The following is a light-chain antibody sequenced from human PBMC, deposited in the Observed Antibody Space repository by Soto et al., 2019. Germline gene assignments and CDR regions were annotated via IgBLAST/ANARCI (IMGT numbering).Light chain of an antibody. J-gene: IGKJ1*01. V-gene: IGKV3-11*01. CDR2: DAS. CDR1: QTVNSN. Sequence: EIVMTQSPATLSVSPGERATPSCRASQTVNSNLGWYQQKPGQAPRLLIYDASNRATGIPDRFSGSGSGTDFTLTISSLEPEDFAVYYCQQRSDWPWTFGQGTKVDIK. CDR3: QQRSDWPWT.